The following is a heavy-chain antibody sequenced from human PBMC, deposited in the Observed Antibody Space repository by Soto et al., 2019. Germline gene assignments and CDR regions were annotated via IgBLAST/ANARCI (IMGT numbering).Heavy chain of an antibody. CDR3: AGGFSSSAPLDY. CDR1: GGSISSTNW. V-gene: IGHV4-4*02. Sequence: QVQLQESGTGLVKASGTLSLTCAVSGGSISSTNWWSWVRQPPGKGLEWIGDIDHSGSTNYTPALQSRVTISLDKSQNQFAVKLGSVTAADTAVYYCAGGFSSSAPLDYWGQGTMVTVSS. D-gene: IGHD5-18*01. J-gene: IGHJ4*02. CDR2: IDHSGST.